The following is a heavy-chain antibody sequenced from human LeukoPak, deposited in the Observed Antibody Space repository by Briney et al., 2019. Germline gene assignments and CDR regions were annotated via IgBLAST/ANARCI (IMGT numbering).Heavy chain of an antibody. CDR1: GYSFTSYY. V-gene: IGHV1-46*01. CDR2: IDPNDVGT. J-gene: IGHJ4*02. D-gene: IGHD6-13*01. CDR3: AREGSWSSLGGYGH. Sequence: ASVKVSRKTSGYSFTSYYMHWVRQAPGQGLEWMGIIDPNDVGTRYAQRFQGRLSLTRDTSTTTVYMELSSLSSEDTAVYYCAREGSWSSLGGYGHWGQGTLVTVSS.